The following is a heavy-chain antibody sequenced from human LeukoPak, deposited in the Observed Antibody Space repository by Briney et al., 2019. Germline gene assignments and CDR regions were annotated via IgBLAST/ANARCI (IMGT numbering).Heavy chain of an antibody. CDR2: ISGSGGST. CDR3: ALTGIFWSEPFDC. J-gene: IGHJ4*02. V-gene: IGHV3-23*01. Sequence: PGGSLRLSCTASGFTFSDYYMSWVRQAPGKGLEWVSAISGSGGSTYYADSVKGRFTISRDNSKNTLYLQMNSLRAEDTAVYYCALTGIFWSEPFDCWGQGTLVTVSS. D-gene: IGHD3-3*01. CDR1: GFTFSDYY.